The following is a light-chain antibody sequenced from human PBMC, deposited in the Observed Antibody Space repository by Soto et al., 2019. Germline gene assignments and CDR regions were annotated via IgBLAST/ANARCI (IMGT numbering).Light chain of an antibody. Sequence: DIHMTQSASSLSASVGYRFTITCRASQSIRSYLNWYEQKSGKAPKLLIYAASSLQSGVPSRFSGSGSGTDVTLTISSLQPEDFETYYCQQSYSNPQTFGQGTKVDIK. J-gene: IGKJ1*01. CDR2: AAS. V-gene: IGKV1-39*01. CDR3: QQSYSNPQT. CDR1: QSIRSY.